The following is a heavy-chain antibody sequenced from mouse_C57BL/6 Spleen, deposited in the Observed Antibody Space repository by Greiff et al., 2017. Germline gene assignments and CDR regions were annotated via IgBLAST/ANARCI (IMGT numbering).Heavy chain of an antibody. CDR1: GYTFTSYW. CDR2: IDPSDSYT. CDR3: ARTILGGGFAY. J-gene: IGHJ3*01. Sequence: QVQQQQPGAELVKPGASVKLSCKASGYTFTSYWMQWVKQRPGQGLEWIGEIDPSDSYTNYNQKFKGKATLTVDTSSSTAYMQLSSLTSEDSAVYYCARTILGGGFAYWGQGTLVTVSA. V-gene: IGHV1-50*01. D-gene: IGHD3-3*01.